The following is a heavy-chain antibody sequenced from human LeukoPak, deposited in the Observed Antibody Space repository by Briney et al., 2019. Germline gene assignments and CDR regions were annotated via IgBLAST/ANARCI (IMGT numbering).Heavy chain of an antibody. V-gene: IGHV3-53*01. CDR2: LYSGGTT. D-gene: IGHD3-3*01. J-gene: IGHJ4*02. Sequence: PGGSLRLSCTASGFTVSNNHMGWVRKAPGKGLEWVSILYSGGTTSYTDSVKGRFVISRDNSKNTLFLQINSLRADDTAVYFCARSPLSSGHYDYWGQGTLVTVSS. CDR1: GFTVSNNH. CDR3: ARSPLSSGHYDY.